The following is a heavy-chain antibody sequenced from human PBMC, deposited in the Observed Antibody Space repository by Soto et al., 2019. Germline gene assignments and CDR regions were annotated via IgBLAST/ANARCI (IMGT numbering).Heavy chain of an antibody. V-gene: IGHV4-39*01. CDR3: ASYHGSESFYYNRIDY. CDR1: GDSISSSRYY. D-gene: IGHD3-10*01. Sequence: SETLSLTCTVSGDSISSSRYYWGWIRQPPGKGLEWIGSIYYSGSTYYNPSLKSRVTISVDTSKNQFSLKLNSVTAADTAVYYCASYHGSESFYYNRIDYWGQGTLVTVSS. J-gene: IGHJ4*02. CDR2: IYYSGST.